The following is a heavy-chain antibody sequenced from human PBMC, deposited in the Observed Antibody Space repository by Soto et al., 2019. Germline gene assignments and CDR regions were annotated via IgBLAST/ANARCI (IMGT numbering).Heavy chain of an antibody. D-gene: IGHD3-3*01. CDR3: ARYRLSYDFSNWFDP. J-gene: IGHJ5*02. CDR1: GGSISSGGYY. CDR2: IYYSGST. Sequence: SETLSLTCTVSGGSISSGGYYWSWIRQHPGKGLEWIGYIYYSGSTYYNPSLKSRVTISVDTSKNQFSLKLSSVTAADTAVYYCARYRLSYDFSNWFDPWGQGTQVPVSS. V-gene: IGHV4-31*03.